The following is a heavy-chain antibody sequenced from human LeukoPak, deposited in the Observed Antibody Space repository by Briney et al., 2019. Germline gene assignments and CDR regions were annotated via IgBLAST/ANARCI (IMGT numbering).Heavy chain of an antibody. V-gene: IGHV3-7*02. CDR2: INQDGRKK. CDR3: AKWMGRDS. D-gene: IGHD6-19*01. Sequence: GGSLRLSCAASVFSFRNHWMSWVRQAPGKGLEWVANINQDGRKKFYVDSVEGRFTISRDDAKTSLFLQMNSLRVEDTAVYYCAKWMGRDSWGQGTLVTVSS. J-gene: IGHJ4*02. CDR1: VFSFRNHW.